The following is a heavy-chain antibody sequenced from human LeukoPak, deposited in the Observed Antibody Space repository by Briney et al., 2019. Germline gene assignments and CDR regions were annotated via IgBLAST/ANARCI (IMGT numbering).Heavy chain of an antibody. CDR1: GFTFDDYT. CDR3: AKEDGRIAARPYGMDV. D-gene: IGHD6-6*01. V-gene: IGHV3-43*01. CDR2: ISWDGGST. J-gene: IGHJ6*02. Sequence: GGSLRLSCAASGFTFDDYTMHCVRQAPGKGLEWVSLISWDGGSTYYADSVKGRFTISRDNSKNSLYLQMNSLRTEDTALYYCAKEDGRIAARPYGMDVWGQGTTVTVSS.